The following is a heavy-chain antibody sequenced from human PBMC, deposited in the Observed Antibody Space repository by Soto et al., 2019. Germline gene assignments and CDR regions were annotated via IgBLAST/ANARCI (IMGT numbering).Heavy chain of an antibody. J-gene: IGHJ4*02. V-gene: IGHV1-18*01. CDR2: ISTYNGYT. Sequence: QVKLVQSGAEVKKPGASVKVSCKASGYTFTSYGITWVRQAPGQGLEWMGWISTYNGYTDYAQKLQGRVTMTRDTSTSTAYMELRSLRSDDTAVYYCVSGSDFDYWGQGTLVTVSS. CDR1: GYTFTSYG. CDR3: VSGSDFDY.